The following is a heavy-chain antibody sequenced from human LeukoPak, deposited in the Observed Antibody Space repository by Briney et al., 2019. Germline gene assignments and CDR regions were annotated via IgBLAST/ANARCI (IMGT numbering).Heavy chain of an antibody. J-gene: IGHJ4*02. V-gene: IGHV1-18*01. Sequence: SASVKLSCKASGYNLISDGIIWVRQAPGQGLEWMGWISAYNVNTNYAQKFQGRVTMTTDTSTSTAYMELRSLKSDDTAVYFCARPYDTSGYYNYYFDYWGQGTLVTVSS. CDR3: ARPYDTSGYYNYYFDY. CDR1: GYNLISDG. CDR2: ISAYNVNT. D-gene: IGHD3-22*01.